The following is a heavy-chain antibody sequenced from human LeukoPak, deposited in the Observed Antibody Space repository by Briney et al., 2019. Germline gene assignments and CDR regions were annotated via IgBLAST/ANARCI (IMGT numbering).Heavy chain of an antibody. Sequence: PSETLSLTCTVSGGSISSGSYYWSWIRRPAGKGLEWIGRIYTSGSTNYNPSLKSRVTISVDTSKNQFSLKLSSVTAADTAVYYCARDSGSYYDSMSFDIWGQGTMVTVSS. V-gene: IGHV4-61*02. CDR2: IYTSGST. J-gene: IGHJ3*02. CDR1: GGSISSGSYY. D-gene: IGHD3-22*01. CDR3: ARDSGSYYDSMSFDI.